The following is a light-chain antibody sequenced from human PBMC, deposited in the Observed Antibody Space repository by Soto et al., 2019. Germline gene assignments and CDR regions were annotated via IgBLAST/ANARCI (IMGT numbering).Light chain of an antibody. V-gene: IGKV3-15*01. Sequence: IVLTQSPGTLSLSPGERASLSCRASQSVSSNLAWYKQKPGQAHRLPIYGASNRATGIPARFSGSGSGTEFTLTISSLQSEDFAVYYCQQYNNWLSITFGQGTRLDI. CDR2: GAS. J-gene: IGKJ5*01. CDR3: QQYNNWLSIT. CDR1: QSVSSN.